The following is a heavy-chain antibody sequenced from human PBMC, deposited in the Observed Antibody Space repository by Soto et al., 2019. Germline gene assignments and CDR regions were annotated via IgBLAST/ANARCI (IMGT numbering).Heavy chain of an antibody. V-gene: IGHV3-30-3*01. CDR3: ARSIAVAGLDY. Sequence: QVQLVESGGGVVQPGRSLRLSCAASGFSLSSYSMHWVRQAPGKGLEWLGVISYDGNKKYYRDSVRGRFSISRDTSNNTVNLQMNSLRPEDTAVYYCARSIAVAGLDYWGQGALVAVS. D-gene: IGHD6-19*01. J-gene: IGHJ4*02. CDR1: GFSLSSYS. CDR2: ISYDGNKK.